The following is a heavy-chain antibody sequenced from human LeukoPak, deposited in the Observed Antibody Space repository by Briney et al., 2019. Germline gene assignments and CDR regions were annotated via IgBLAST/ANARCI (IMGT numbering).Heavy chain of an antibody. J-gene: IGHJ4*02. CDR3: ARGLRPYYYDSSGYYGVSY. CDR2: ISYDGSNK. V-gene: IGHV3-30*04. CDR1: GFTFSSYA. Sequence: GGSLGLSSAASGFTFSSYAMHWVRQAPGKGLEWVAVISYDGSNKYYADSVKGRFTISRDNSKNTLYLQMNSLRAEDTAVYYCARGLRPYYYDSSGYYGVSYWGQGTLVTVSS. D-gene: IGHD3-22*01.